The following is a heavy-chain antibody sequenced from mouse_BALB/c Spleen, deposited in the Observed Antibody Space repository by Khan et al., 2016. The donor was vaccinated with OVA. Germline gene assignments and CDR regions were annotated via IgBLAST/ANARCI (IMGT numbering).Heavy chain of an antibody. J-gene: IGHJ2*01. CDR3: ARRGLRWDFDY. D-gene: IGHD1-1*01. CDR1: GYTFINYW. CDR2: INPSTGYT. Sequence: VQLQESGAELAKPGASVKMSCKASGYTFINYWILWVKQRPGHGLEWIGYINPSTGYTEYNQNFKDKATLNADKSSSTAYMQLSSLTSEDSAVYYCARRGLRWDFDYWGQGTTLTVSS. V-gene: IGHV1-7*01.